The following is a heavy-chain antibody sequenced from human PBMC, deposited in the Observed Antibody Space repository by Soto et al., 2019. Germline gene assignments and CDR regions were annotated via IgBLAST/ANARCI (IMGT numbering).Heavy chain of an antibody. CDR3: ARDPTWGFGKLLGAFDI. CDR1: GGTFSSYA. V-gene: IGHV1-69*13. Sequence: GASVKVSCKASGGTFSSYAISWVRQAPGQGLEWMGGIIPIFGTANYAQKFQGRVTITADESTSTAYMELSSLRSEDTAVYYCARDPTWGFGKLLGAFDIWGQGTMVTVSS. D-gene: IGHD3-10*01. J-gene: IGHJ3*02. CDR2: IIPIFGTA.